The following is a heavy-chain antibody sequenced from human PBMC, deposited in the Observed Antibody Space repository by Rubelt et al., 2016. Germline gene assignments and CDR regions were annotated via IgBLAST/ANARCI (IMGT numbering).Heavy chain of an antibody. D-gene: IGHD3-10*01. J-gene: IGHJ4*02. V-gene: IGHV3-15*01. Sequence: EVHLVESGGGLVKPGGSLRLSCAASGFTFSNAWMSWVRQAPGKGLEWVGRIKSKTDGGTTDYAAPVKGRFTISRDDSKNTLYLQMNSLKTEDTAVYYCTTALRITMVRGVSYFDYWGQGTLVTVSS. CDR2: IKSKTDGGTT. CDR3: TTALRITMVRGVSYFDY. CDR1: GFTFSNAW.